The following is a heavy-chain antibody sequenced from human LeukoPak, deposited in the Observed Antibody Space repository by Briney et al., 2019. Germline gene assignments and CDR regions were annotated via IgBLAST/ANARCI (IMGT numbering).Heavy chain of an antibody. V-gene: IGHV4-59*01. J-gene: IGHJ6*02. CDR3: ARSNSNFYYYGMDV. Sequence: SETLSLTCTVSGGSITTYYWSRIRQPPGKGLEWIGYMYYSGSTNYNPSLKSRVTISADTSKNQFSLKLSSVTAADTAVYYCARSNSNFYYYGMDVWGQGTTVTVSS. CDR1: GGSITTYY. CDR2: MYYSGST. D-gene: IGHD4-11*01.